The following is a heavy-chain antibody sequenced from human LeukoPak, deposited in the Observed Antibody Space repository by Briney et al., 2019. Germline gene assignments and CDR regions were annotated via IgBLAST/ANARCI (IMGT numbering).Heavy chain of an antibody. V-gene: IGHV4-59*01. CDR3: ARVAYSSSWYEVGAFDI. J-gene: IGHJ3*02. CDR1: GGSISSYY. CDR2: IYYSGST. Sequence: SETLSLTCTVSGGSISSYYWSWIRQPPGKGLEWIGYIYYSGSTNYNPSLKSRVTISVDTSKNQFSLKLSSVTAADTAVYYCARVAYSSSWYEVGAFDIWGQGTMVTVSS. D-gene: IGHD6-13*01.